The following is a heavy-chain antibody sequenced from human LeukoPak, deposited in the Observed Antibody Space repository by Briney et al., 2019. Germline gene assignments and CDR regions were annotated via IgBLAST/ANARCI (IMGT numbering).Heavy chain of an antibody. D-gene: IGHD1-14*01. CDR2: INPNSGGT. V-gene: IGHV1-2*02. J-gene: IGHJ4*02. CDR3: ARVLARYGNLDY. Sequence: GASVKVSCKASGYTFTDYYIHWVRQAPGQGLEWMGWINPNSGGTNYTQKFQGRVTMTRDTSISTAYLELNRLTSDGTAVYYCARVLARYGNLDYWGQGILVTVSS. CDR1: GYTFTDYY.